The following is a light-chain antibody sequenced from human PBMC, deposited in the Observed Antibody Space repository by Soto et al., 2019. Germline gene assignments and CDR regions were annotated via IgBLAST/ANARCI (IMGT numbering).Light chain of an antibody. V-gene: IGLV2-23*02. CDR1: SSDVGSYNL. CDR2: EVS. CDR3: CSYAGRSTHVV. Sequence: QSALTQPASVSGSPGQSITISCTGTSSDVGSYNLVSWYQQHPGKAPKLMIYEVSKRPSGVSNRFSGSKSGNTASLTISGLQADDEADDYCCSYAGRSTHVVFGGGTKVTVL. J-gene: IGLJ2*01.